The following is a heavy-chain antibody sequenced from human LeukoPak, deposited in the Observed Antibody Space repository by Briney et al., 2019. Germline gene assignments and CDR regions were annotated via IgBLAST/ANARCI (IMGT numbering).Heavy chain of an antibody. J-gene: IGHJ6*02. Sequence: PSETLSLTCTVSGDSISGSYWTWVRQPPGQGLEWIGQIHYSGSTNYNPSLKSRITMSLDTSKSQFSLKLRSVTPADTAVYYCAASGWPSNSFGVWGQGTTVTVSS. CDR1: GDSISGSY. V-gene: IGHV4-59*01. D-gene: IGHD6-19*01. CDR2: IHYSGST. CDR3: AASGWPSNSFGV.